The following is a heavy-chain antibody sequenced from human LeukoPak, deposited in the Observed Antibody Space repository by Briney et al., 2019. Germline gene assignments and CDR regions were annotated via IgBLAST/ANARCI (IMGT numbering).Heavy chain of an antibody. CDR3: ARQTLADDIDY. Sequence: SETLSLTCTVSGGSISSSSYYWGWIRQPPGKGLEWIGSIYYSGSTYYNPSLKSRVTISVDRSKNQFSLKLNSVTAADTAVYYCARQTLADDIDYWGQGTLVTVSS. CDR2: IYYSGST. D-gene: IGHD6-19*01. CDR1: GGSISSSSYY. J-gene: IGHJ4*02. V-gene: IGHV4-39*01.